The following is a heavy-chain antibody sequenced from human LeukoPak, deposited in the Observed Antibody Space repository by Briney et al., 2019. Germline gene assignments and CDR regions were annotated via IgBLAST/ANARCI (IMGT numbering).Heavy chain of an antibody. D-gene: IGHD2-2*01. J-gene: IGHJ6*03. CDR3: ARDYTSYPSYYYYYMDV. V-gene: IGHV1-69*04. Sequence: GASVKVSCKASGGTFSSYTISWVGQAPGQRLEWMGRIIPILGIANYAQKFQGRVTITADKSTSTAYMELSSLRSEDTAVYYCARDYTSYPSYYYYYMDVWGKGTTVTVSS. CDR1: GGTFSSYT. CDR2: IIPILGIA.